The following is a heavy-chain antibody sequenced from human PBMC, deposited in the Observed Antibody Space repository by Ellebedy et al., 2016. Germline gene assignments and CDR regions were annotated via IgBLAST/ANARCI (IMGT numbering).Heavy chain of an antibody. CDR2: ISYDGSNK. J-gene: IGHJ4*02. D-gene: IGHD3-9*01. CDR1: GFTFSSYA. V-gene: IGHV3-30-3*01. CDR3: ARANILTGYYLDY. Sequence: GESLKISXAASGFTFSSYAMHWVRQAPGKGLEWVAVISYDGSNKYYADSVKGRFTISRDNSKNTLYLQMNSLRAEDTAVYYCARANILTGYYLDYWGQGTLVTVSS.